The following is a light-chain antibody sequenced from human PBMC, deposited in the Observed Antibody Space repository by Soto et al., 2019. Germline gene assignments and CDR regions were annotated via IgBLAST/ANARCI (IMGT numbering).Light chain of an antibody. V-gene: IGKV3-11*01. J-gene: IGKJ4*01. CDR2: DTS. CDR1: QSVNNF. Sequence: IVLTQSQTTLSLSPGARSTLSCRASQSVNNFLAWYQQKPGKAPRLLXYDTSIRATDIPARFSGSGSGKDFTLTISSLEPEDFAVYYCQHRTNWPPALTFAGGTKVDIK. CDR3: QHRTNWPPALT.